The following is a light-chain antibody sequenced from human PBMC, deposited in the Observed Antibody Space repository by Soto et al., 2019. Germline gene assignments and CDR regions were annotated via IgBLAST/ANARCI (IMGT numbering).Light chain of an antibody. CDR1: QSISSW. CDR3: QQYNSYSTWT. Sequence: DIQMTQSPSTLSASVGDRVTFACRASQSISSWLAWYQQKPGKAPKLLIYDASSLESGVPSRFSGSGSGTEFTLTISSLQPDDFATYYCQQYNSYSTWTFGQGTKVDIK. J-gene: IGKJ1*01. CDR2: DAS. V-gene: IGKV1-5*01.